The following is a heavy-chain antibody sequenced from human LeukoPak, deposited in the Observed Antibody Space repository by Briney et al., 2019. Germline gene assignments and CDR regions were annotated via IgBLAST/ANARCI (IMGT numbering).Heavy chain of an antibody. V-gene: IGHV3-23*01. Sequence: PGGSLRLSCAAPGLTFSNYAMTWVRQAPGKGLEGVSSIRGDGGGAVYTDSVKGRFTTSRDNSKNMLYLQMNSLRGEDTAVYYCTKDPNGDYIGAFEPWRQATLVSVSS. CDR3: TKDPNGDYIGAFEP. D-gene: IGHD4-17*01. CDR2: IRGDGGGA. J-gene: IGHJ5*02. CDR1: GLTFSNYA.